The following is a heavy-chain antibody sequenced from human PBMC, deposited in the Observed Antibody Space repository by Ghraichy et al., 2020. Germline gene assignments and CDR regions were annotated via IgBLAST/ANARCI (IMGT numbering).Heavy chain of an antibody. CDR1: GFTFSSHW. D-gene: IGHD6-19*01. CDR2: ISSDGRTT. J-gene: IGHJ4*02. Sequence: GGSLRLSCAASGFTFSSHWMHWVRQAPGKGLVWVSHISSDGRTTNSADSVKGRFTISRDDAKNTLYLQMNNLRAEDTAVYYCARSSGYIDYWGQGTLVTVSS. V-gene: IGHV3-74*01. CDR3: ARSSGYIDY.